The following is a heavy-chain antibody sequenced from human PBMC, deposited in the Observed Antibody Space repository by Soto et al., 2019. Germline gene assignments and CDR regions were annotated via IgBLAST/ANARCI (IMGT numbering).Heavy chain of an antibody. CDR3: ARGYCSGGNCYSGMDV. CDR1: GGTFSAHA. V-gene: IGHV1-69*13. D-gene: IGHD2-15*01. CDR2: IIPISGTT. Sequence: ASVKVSCKASGGTFSAHAIIWVRQAPGHGLEWMGGIIPISGTTYYTQKFQGRVTITADEPTSTAFMELSSLKSDDTAVFYCARGYCSGGNCYSGMDVWGQGTMVTVSS. J-gene: IGHJ6*02.